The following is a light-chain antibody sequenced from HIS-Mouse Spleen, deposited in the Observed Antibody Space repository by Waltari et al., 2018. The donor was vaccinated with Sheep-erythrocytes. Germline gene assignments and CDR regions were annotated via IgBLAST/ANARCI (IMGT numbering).Light chain of an antibody. CDR2: KAS. Sequence: DIQMTQSPSTPSASVGDRVTITCRASQSISSWLAWYQQKPGKAPKLLIYKASSLESGVPSRFSGSGSGTEFTLTISSLQPDDFATYYCQQYNSSLTFGPGTKVDIK. V-gene: IGKV1-5*03. CDR3: QQYNSSLT. CDR1: QSISSW. J-gene: IGKJ3*01.